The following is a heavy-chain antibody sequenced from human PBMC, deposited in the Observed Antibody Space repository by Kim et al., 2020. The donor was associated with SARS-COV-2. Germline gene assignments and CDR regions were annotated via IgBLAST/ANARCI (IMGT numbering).Heavy chain of an antibody. D-gene: IGHD3-10*01. CDR1: GGTFSSYA. J-gene: IGHJ6*02. V-gene: IGHV1-69*13. CDR3: ARGRYYGSGSWDHLYGMDV. Sequence: SVKVSCKASGGTFSSYAISWVRQAPGQGLEWMGGIIPIFGTANYAQKFQGRVTITADESTSTAYMELSSLRSEDTAVYYCARGRYYGSGSWDHLYGMDVWGQGTTVTVSS. CDR2: IIPIFGTA.